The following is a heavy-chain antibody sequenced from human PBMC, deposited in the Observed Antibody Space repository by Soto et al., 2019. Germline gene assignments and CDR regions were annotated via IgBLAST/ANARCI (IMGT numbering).Heavy chain of an antibody. J-gene: IGHJ5*02. CDR3: AIYAADNRCFEA. CDR2: IHAGGIT. CDR1: GGSLRSVDHW. Sequence: PSETVSLTCTVSGGSLRSVDHWWSWVRQPPGKGLEWLGYIHAGGITYVTPSLKSRLTMSVDTSRNQFSLNLNSVTAADTAVYFCAIYAADNRCFEAWGPGTLVTVS. D-gene: IGHD2-2*01. V-gene: IGHV4-30-4*01.